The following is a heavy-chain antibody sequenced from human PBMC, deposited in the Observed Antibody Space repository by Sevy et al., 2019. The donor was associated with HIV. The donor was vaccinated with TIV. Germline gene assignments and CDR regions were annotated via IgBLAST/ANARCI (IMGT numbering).Heavy chain of an antibody. J-gene: IGHJ4*02. D-gene: IGHD3-10*01. CDR2: ISYDGSNK. CDR3: AKELALLWFGELLGPFDY. V-gene: IGHV3-30*18. CDR1: GFTLSSYD. Sequence: GGSLRLSCAASGFTLSSYDMHWVRQAPGKGLEWVAVISYDGSNKYYADSVKGRFTISRDNSKNTLYLQMNSLRAEDTAVYYCAKELALLWFGELLGPFDYWGQGSLVTVSS.